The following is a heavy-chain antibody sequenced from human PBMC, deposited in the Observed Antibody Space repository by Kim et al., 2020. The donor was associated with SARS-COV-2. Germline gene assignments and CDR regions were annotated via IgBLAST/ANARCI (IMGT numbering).Heavy chain of an antibody. CDR2: INHSGST. D-gene: IGHD3-3*01. V-gene: IGHV4-34*01. CDR3: AASRREPTIFGVVIRREFDY. J-gene: IGHJ4*02. CDR1: GGSFSGYY. Sequence: SETLSLTCAVYGGSFSGYYWSWIRQPPGKGLEWIGEINHSGSTNYNPSLKSRVTISVDTPKNQFSLKLSSVTAADTAVHYCAASRREPTIFGVVIRREFDYWGQGTLVTVSS.